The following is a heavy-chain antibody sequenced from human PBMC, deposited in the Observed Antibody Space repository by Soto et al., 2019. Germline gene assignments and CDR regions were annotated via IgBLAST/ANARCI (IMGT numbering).Heavy chain of an antibody. CDR1: GDSISNYY. CDR2: IYYSGST. Sequence: PSETLSITCTVPGDSISNYYCCWIRHPPGKGLEWIGYIYYSGSTDYNPSLKSRGTISVDASKNQFSLKLSSVTAADPAVYYCARDWRQWNVYCSGGDCYRGGDYYYGVDVWGQGTTVTVS. D-gene: IGHD2-15*01. J-gene: IGHJ6*02. CDR3: ARDWRQWNVYCSGGDCYRGGDYYYGVDV. V-gene: IGHV4-59*01.